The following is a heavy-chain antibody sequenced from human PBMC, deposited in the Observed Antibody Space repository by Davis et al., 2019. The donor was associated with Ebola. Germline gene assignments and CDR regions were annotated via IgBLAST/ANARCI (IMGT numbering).Heavy chain of an antibody. V-gene: IGHV3-30*18. Sequence: GESLKISCAASGFTFSSFAMRWVRQAPGKGLEWVSFISYDGANTYYADSVKGRFPISRDNANSTLYLQMNSLRTEDTAAYYCAKDLRDIVVVPTVDDAFHVWGQGAMVTVSS. J-gene: IGHJ3*01. CDR1: GFTFSSFA. CDR2: ISYDGANT. D-gene: IGHD2-2*01. CDR3: AKDLRDIVVVPTVDDAFHV.